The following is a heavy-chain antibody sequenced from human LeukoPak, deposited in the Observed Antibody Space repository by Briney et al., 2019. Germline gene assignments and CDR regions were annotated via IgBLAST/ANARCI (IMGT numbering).Heavy chain of an antibody. Sequence: TGGSLRLSCAASGFTFSSYAMHWVRQAPGKGLEWVAVISYDGSNKYYADSVKGRFTISRDNSKNTLYLQMNSLRAEDTAVYYCARDLDYSWFDSWGQGTLVTVSS. CDR2: ISYDGSNK. J-gene: IGHJ5*01. V-gene: IGHV3-30-3*01. CDR1: GFTFSSYA. D-gene: IGHD3/OR15-3a*01. CDR3: ARDLDYSWFDS.